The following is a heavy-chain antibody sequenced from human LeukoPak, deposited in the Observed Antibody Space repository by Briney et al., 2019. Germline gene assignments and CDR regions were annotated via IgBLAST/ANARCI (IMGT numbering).Heavy chain of an antibody. CDR2: INHSGST. CDR1: GGSFSGYY. Sequence: SETLSLTCAVYGGSFSGYYWSWIRQPPGKGLEGIGEINHSGSTNYNPSLKSRVTISVDTSKNQFSLKLSSVTAADTAVYYCARERRYYYGSGKRYGMDVWGKGTTVTVSS. V-gene: IGHV4-34*01. CDR3: ARERRYYYGSGKRYGMDV. J-gene: IGHJ6*04. D-gene: IGHD3-10*01.